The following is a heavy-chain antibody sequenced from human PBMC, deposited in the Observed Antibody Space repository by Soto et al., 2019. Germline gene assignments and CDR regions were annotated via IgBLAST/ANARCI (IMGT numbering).Heavy chain of an antibody. V-gene: IGHV1-46*01. Sequence: ASVKVSCKASGYTFTSYYMHWVRQAPGQGLEWMGIINPSGGSTSYAQKFQGRVTMTRDTSTSTVYMELSSLRSEDTAGYYCARDLAVAGTLFDPWGQGTLVTVSS. J-gene: IGHJ5*02. CDR1: GYTFTSYY. CDR2: INPSGGST. CDR3: ARDLAVAGTLFDP. D-gene: IGHD6-19*01.